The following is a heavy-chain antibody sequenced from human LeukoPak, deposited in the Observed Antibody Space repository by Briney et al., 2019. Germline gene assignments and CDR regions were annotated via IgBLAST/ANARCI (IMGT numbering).Heavy chain of an antibody. Sequence: SETLSLTCTVSGGSISSYYWSWIRQPPGKGLEWIGYIYYSGSTNYNPSLKSRVTISVDTSKNQFSLKLSSVTAADTAVYYCAMGSGWYYFDYWGQGTLVTVSS. D-gene: IGHD6-19*01. CDR1: GGSISSYY. V-gene: IGHV4-59*01. CDR3: AMGSGWYYFDY. J-gene: IGHJ4*02. CDR2: IYYSGST.